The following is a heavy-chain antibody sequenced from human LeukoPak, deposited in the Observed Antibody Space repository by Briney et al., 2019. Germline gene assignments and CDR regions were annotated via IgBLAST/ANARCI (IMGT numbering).Heavy chain of an antibody. Sequence: PSQTLSLACALSGDSVSSNSAAWNWIRQSPSGGLEWLGRKYYRSKWYYDYAVSVTSRITINPDTSKNQFSLHLNSVTPEDAAVYYCAREGSSSFDYWGQGTLVTVSS. CDR1: GDSVSSNSAA. D-gene: IGHD3-10*01. CDR3: AREGSSSFDY. V-gene: IGHV6-1*01. J-gene: IGHJ4*02. CDR2: KYYRSKWYY.